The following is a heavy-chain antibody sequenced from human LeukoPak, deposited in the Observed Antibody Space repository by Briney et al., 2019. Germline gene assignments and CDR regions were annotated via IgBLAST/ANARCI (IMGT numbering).Heavy chain of an antibody. CDR1: GFTFSSYW. J-gene: IGHJ4*02. V-gene: IGHV3-7*01. CDR3: ARCGYSSYFDY. Sequence: GGSLRLSCAASGFTFSSYWMSWVRQAPGKGLEGVANIKQDGSEKYYVDSVKGRFTISRDNAKNSLYLQMNSLRAEDTAVYYCARCGYSSYFDYWGQGTLVTVSS. D-gene: IGHD4-11*01. CDR2: IKQDGSEK.